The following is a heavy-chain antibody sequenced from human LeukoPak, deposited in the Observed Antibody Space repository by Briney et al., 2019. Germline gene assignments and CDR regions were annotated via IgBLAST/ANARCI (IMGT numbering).Heavy chain of an antibody. CDR2: NPRGGST. Sequence: NPRGGSTRYAQQFQGRVTMTRDTSTSTVYMELSSLKSEDTAVYYCARGAPTAAGLGRGYWGQGTLVTVSS. D-gene: IGHD6-13*01. CDR3: ARGAPTAAGLGRGY. V-gene: IGHV1-46*01. J-gene: IGHJ4*02.